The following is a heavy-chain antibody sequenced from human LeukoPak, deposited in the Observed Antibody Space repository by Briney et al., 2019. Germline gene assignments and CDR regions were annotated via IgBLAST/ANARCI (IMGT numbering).Heavy chain of an antibody. Sequence: PGRSLRLSCAASGFTFSSYGMHWVRQAPGKGLGWVAVIWYDGSNKYFADSVKGRFTISRDNYKNTLYLQINSLNAEDTAVYYCAKGGVGYYDFXSDYWGQGTLVTVSS. D-gene: IGHD3-3*01. CDR2: IWYDGSNK. CDR3: AKGGVGYYDFXSDY. V-gene: IGHV3-33*06. J-gene: IGHJ4*02. CDR1: GFTFSSYG.